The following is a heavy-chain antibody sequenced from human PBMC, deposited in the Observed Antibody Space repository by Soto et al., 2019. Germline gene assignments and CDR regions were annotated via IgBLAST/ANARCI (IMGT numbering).Heavy chain of an antibody. D-gene: IGHD5-18*01. CDR1: GFTFSSYA. CDR3: GKYRRGYSYGHFDY. V-gene: IGHV3-23*01. J-gene: IGHJ4*02. CDR2: ISGSGGST. Sequence: PGGSLRLSCAASGFTFSSYAMSWVRQAPGKGLEWVSAISGSGGSTYYADSVKGRFTISRDNSKNTLYLQMNSLRAEDTAVYYCGKYRRGYSYGHFDYWGQGTLVTVSS.